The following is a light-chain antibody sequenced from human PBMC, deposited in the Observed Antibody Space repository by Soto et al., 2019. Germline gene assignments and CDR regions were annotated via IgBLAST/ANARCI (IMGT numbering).Light chain of an antibody. CDR2: GAS. Sequence: EIVLTQSPGTLSLSPGERATLSCRASQSVRSSYLAWYQQRPGQAPRLLIYGASSRATGIPDRFSGSGSGTDFNLTISTLGPEDFAVYYCQQYGSSPYTFGQGTKLEIK. CDR1: QSVRSSY. J-gene: IGKJ2*01. V-gene: IGKV3-20*01. CDR3: QQYGSSPYT.